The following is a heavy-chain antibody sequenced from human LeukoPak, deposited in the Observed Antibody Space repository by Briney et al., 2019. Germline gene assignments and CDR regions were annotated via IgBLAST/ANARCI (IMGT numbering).Heavy chain of an antibody. CDR1: GFTFSSYG. D-gene: IGHD1-26*01. CDR3: ARAYSGRYGLGYYYMDV. Sequence: GGSLRLSCAASGFTFSSYGMRWVRQAPGKGLEWVSSISTSSSYIYYADSVKGRLTISRDNAKNSLYLQMNSLRAEDTAVYYCARAYSGRYGLGYYYMDVWGKGTTVTISS. J-gene: IGHJ6*03. V-gene: IGHV3-21*01. CDR2: ISTSSSYI.